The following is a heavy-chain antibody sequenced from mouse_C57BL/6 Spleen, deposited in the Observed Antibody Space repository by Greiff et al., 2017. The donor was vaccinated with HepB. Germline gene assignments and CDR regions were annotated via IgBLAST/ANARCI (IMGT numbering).Heavy chain of an antibody. D-gene: IGHD2-4*01. CDR1: GYAFTNYL. V-gene: IGHV1-54*01. J-gene: IGHJ2*01. CDR2: INPGSGGT. CDR3: ARDDYDLFDY. Sequence: QVQLKQSGAELVRPGTSVKVSCKASGYAFTNYLIEWVKQRPGQGLEWIGVINPGSGGTNYNEKFKGKATLTADKSSSTAYMQLSSLTSEDSAVYFCARDDYDLFDYWGQGTTLTVSS.